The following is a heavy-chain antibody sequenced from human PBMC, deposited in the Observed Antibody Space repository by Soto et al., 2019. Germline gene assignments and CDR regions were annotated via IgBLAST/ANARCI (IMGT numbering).Heavy chain of an antibody. CDR2: INPYNGNT. J-gene: IGHJ5*02. V-gene: IGHV1-18*01. Sequence: QVLLVQSGAAVKTPGASVKISCQASGYTFTNYGITWVRQTPGQGFQWRAWINPYNGNTNYAQNVQGRVTMTTDTSTSTVYMELRSLRSDDTAVYDCARVPAYSTRWSSDPWFDPWGQGTLVTVSS. D-gene: IGHD6-13*01. CDR3: ARVPAYSTRWSSDPWFDP. CDR1: GYTFTNYG.